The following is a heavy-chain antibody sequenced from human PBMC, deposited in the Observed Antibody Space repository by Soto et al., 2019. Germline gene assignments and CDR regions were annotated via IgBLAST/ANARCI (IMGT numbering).Heavy chain of an antibody. CDR1: GGSISSGGYY. V-gene: IGHV4-31*03. D-gene: IGHD3-10*01. J-gene: IGHJ4*02. CDR3: ASGVLLWTNYYFDY. CDR2: IYYSGST. Sequence: QVQLQESGPGLVKPSQTLSLTCTVSGGSISSGGYYWSWIRQHPGKGLEWIGYIYYSGSTYYNPSLKSRVTIAVDTSKNQFSLKLGSVTAADTAVYYGASGVLLWTNYYFDYWGQGTLDTVSS.